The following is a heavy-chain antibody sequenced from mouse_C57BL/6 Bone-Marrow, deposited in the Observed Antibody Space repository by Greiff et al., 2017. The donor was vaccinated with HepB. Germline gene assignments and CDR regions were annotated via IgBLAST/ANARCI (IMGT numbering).Heavy chain of an antibody. V-gene: IGHV6-6*01. CDR3: TIPITTVYYYAMDY. J-gene: IGHJ4*01. D-gene: IGHD1-1*01. CDR2: IRNKANNHAT. Sequence: EVKLEESGGGLVQPGGSMKLSCAASGFTFSDAWMDWVRQSPEKGLEWVAEIRNKANNHATYYAESVKGRFTISRDDSKSSVYLQMNSLRAEDTGIYYCTIPITTVYYYAMDYWGQGTSVTVSS. CDR1: GFTFSDAW.